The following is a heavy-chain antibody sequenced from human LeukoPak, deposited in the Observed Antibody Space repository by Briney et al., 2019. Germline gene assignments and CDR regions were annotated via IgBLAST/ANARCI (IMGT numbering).Heavy chain of an antibody. CDR3: ASLLPHDY. CDR2: ISYDGSNK. D-gene: IGHD2/OR15-2a*01. V-gene: IGHV3-30-3*01. Sequence: GGSLRLSCAASGFTFSSYAMHWVRQAPGKGLEWVAVISYDGSNKHYADSVKGRFTISRDNSKNTLYLQMNSLRAEDTAVYYCASLLPHDYWGQGTLVTVSS. J-gene: IGHJ4*02. CDR1: GFTFSSYA.